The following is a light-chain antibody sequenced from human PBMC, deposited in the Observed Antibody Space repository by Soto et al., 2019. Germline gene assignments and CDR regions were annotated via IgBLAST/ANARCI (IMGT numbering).Light chain of an antibody. J-gene: IGLJ1*01. V-gene: IGLV2-14*01. CDR2: DVS. Sequence: QSVLTQPASVSGSPGQSITISCTGTSSDVGGYNYVSWYQQHPGKAPKLMIYDVSNRPSGVSNRFSGSKSGNTASLTISGLQDEDEADYYCSSYTSSSTNVFGTGTKVTV. CDR3: SSYTSSSTNV. CDR1: SSDVGGYNY.